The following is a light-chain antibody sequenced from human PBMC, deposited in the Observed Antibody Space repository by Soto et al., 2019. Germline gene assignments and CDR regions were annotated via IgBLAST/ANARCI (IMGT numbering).Light chain of an antibody. Sequence: DIQMTQSPSPLSASVGDRVTITCRASQSISHWLAWCQHKPGKAPNLLIYKASSLESGVPSRFSGSGSGTEFTLTISSLQPDDFATYYCQQYNSYRWAFGQGTKVDI. CDR2: KAS. CDR3: QQYNSYRWA. V-gene: IGKV1-5*03. CDR1: QSISHW. J-gene: IGKJ1*01.